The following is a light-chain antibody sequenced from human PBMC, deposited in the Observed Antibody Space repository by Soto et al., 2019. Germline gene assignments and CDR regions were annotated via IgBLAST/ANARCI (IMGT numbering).Light chain of an antibody. CDR3: AAWDFSLLF. V-gene: IGLV1-44*01. CDR1: SSNIGTNT. J-gene: IGLJ2*01. CDR2: SDN. Sequence: QSVLTQPPSASGTPGQRVTISCSGSSSNIGTNTVTWYQLLPGAAPKLLIYSDNQRPSGVPDRFSGSKSGTSASLAISGLQSEDDADYYCAAWDFSLLFFGGGTKLTVL.